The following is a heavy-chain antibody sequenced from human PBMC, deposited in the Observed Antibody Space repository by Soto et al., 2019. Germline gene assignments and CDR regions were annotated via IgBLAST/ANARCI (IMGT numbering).Heavy chain of an antibody. CDR3: ARDSRGYSYGYVY. D-gene: IGHD5-18*01. J-gene: IGHJ4*02. V-gene: IGHV4-30-4*08. CDR1: GGSVSSGSPY. CDR2: IYYSGST. Sequence: PSETLSLTCTVSGGSVSSGSPYWSWIRQPPGKGLEWIGYIYYSGSTYYNPFLTSRVTISVDTSKNQFSLKLSSVTAADTAVYYCARDSRGYSYGYVYWGQGTLVTVSS.